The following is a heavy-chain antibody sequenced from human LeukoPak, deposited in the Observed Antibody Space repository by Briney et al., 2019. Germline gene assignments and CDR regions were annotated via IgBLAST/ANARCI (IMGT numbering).Heavy chain of an antibody. V-gene: IGHV3-7*01. CDR1: GFTFTNYW. Sequence: GGSLRLSCAASGFTFTNYWMIWVRQAPGKGLEWVANINEDGSKKYYVGSVEGRFAISRDNAKNSVFLQMNSLRAEDTAMYYCASSSYSSSSSWGQGTLVTVSS. CDR2: INEDGSKK. CDR3: ASSSYSSSSS. D-gene: IGHD6-6*01. J-gene: IGHJ5*02.